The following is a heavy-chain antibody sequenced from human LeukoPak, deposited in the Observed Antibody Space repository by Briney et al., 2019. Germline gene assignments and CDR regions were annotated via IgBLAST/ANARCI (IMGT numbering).Heavy chain of an antibody. Sequence: PSQTLSLTCTVSGGSISSGDYYWSWIRQPPGKGLEWIGYIYYSGSTYYNPSLKSRVTISVDTSKNQFSLKLSSVTAADTAVYYCAREEEGYCSGGSCYSNWFDPWGQGTLVTVSS. V-gene: IGHV4-30-4*08. CDR3: AREEEGYCSGGSCYSNWFDP. CDR1: GGSISSGDYY. J-gene: IGHJ5*02. D-gene: IGHD2-15*01. CDR2: IYYSGST.